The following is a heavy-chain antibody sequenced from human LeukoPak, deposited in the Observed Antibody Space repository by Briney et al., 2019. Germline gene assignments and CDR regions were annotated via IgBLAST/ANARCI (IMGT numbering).Heavy chain of an antibody. CDR3: AREGGWSHAFDI. CDR1: GFPFSGYS. CDR2: ISSSSSYI. V-gene: IGHV3-21*01. Sequence: GGSLRLSCAASGFPFSGYSMNWVRQAPGKGLEWVSSISSSSSYIYYADSVKGRFTISRDNAKNSLYLQMNSLRAEDTAVYYCAREGGWSHAFDIWGQGTMVTVSS. D-gene: IGHD6-19*01. J-gene: IGHJ3*02.